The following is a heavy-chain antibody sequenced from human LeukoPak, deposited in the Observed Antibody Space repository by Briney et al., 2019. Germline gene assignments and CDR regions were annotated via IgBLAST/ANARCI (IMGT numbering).Heavy chain of an antibody. V-gene: IGHV3-23*01. CDR1: GFTFSSYA. CDR2: ISGSGGST. D-gene: IGHD2-2*02. CDR3: AKGRCSSTSCYIPLDY. Sequence: RGGSLRLSCAASGFTFSSYAMSWVRQAPGKGLEWVSAISGSGGSTYYADSVKGRFTISRDNSKNTLYLQMNSLRAEDTAVYYCAKGRCSSTSCYIPLDYWGQGTLVTVSS. J-gene: IGHJ4*02.